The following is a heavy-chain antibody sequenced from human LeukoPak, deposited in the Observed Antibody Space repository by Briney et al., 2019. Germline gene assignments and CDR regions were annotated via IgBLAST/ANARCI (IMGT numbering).Heavy chain of an antibody. D-gene: IGHD3-16*01. CDR1: GGSISSGGYY. CDR3: ATTVGSYFDY. Sequence: SETLSLTCTVSGGSISSGGYYWSWVRQHPGKGLEWIGYIYYSGSTYYNPSLKSRVTMSVDTSENQFSLKLSSVTAADTAVYYCATTVGSYFDYWSQGTLVTVSS. CDR2: IYYSGST. J-gene: IGHJ4*02. V-gene: IGHV4-31*03.